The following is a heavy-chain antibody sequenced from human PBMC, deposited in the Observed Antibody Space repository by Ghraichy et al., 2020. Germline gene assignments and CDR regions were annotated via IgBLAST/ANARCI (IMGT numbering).Heavy chain of an antibody. Sequence: LNISCVGSGFTFSGYSMNWVRQSPGKGLEWVSHISSSGRNIFYADSVKGRFTISRDNAKNSLSLQMNSLRDDDTAVYYCARGSAVVRFYYYAGLDVWGQGTTVTVSS. CDR3: ARGSAVVRFYYYAGLDV. J-gene: IGHJ6*02. V-gene: IGHV3-48*02. CDR2: ISSSGRNI. CDR1: GFTFSGYS. D-gene: IGHD4-23*01.